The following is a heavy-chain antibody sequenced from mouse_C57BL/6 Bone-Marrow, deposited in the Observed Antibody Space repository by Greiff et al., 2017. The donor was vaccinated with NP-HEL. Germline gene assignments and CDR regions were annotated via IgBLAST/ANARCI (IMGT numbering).Heavy chain of an antibody. CDR1: GYTFTSYW. Sequence: VQLQQPGAELVKPGASVKLSCKASGYTFTSYWMHWVKQRPGQGLEWIGMIHPNSGSTNYNEKFKSKATLTVDKSSSTAYMQLSSLTSEDSAVYYCAREEGYYCGREGFAYWGQGTLVTVSA. CDR2: IHPNSGST. CDR3: AREEGYYCGREGFAY. V-gene: IGHV1-64*01. D-gene: IGHD1-1*01. J-gene: IGHJ3*01.